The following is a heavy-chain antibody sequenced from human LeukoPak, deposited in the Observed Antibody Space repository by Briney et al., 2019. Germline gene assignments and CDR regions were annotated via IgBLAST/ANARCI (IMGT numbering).Heavy chain of an antibody. D-gene: IGHD3-10*01. Sequence: GGSLRLSCIDSGFTFSTSELNWVRQAPGTGLEWLAFINSRNTIYYADSVRGRFTISRDNAKNSLYLQMNSLTVEDTAVYYCVSGVAMDVWGQGTTVAVSS. J-gene: IGHJ6*02. V-gene: IGHV3-48*03. CDR2: INSRNTI. CDR3: VSGVAMDV. CDR1: GFTFSTSE.